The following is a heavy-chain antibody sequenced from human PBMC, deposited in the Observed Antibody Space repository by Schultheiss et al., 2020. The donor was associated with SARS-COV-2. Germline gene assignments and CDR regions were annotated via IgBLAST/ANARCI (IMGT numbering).Heavy chain of an antibody. CDR2: INSGGNYA. J-gene: IGHJ6*02. Sequence: GGSLRLSCAASGFTFSSYWMHWVRQAPGKGLVWVSRINSGGNYASYADSVKGRFTISRDNAKNTLYLQMNSLRAEDTAVYYCARDQYYYYGMDVWGQGTTVTVSS. CDR1: GFTFSSYW. V-gene: IGHV3-74*01. CDR3: ARDQYYYYGMDV.